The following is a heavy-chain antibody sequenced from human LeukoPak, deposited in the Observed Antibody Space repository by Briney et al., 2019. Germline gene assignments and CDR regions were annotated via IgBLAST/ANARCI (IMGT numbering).Heavy chain of an antibody. Sequence: ASVKVSCKASGYTFTSYDINWVRQATGQGLEWMGWMNPNSGNTGYAQKFQGRVTMTRNTSISTAHMELSSLRSEDTAVYYCARGPGRAILTGYFWGRSTLVHAFDIWGQGTMVTVSS. CDR1: GYTFTSYD. D-gene: IGHD3-9*01. V-gene: IGHV1-8*01. J-gene: IGHJ3*02. CDR3: ARGPGRAILTGYFWGRSTLVHAFDI. CDR2: MNPNSGNT.